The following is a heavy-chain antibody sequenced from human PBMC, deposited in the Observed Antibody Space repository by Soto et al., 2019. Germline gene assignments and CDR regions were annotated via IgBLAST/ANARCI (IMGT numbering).Heavy chain of an antibody. J-gene: IGHJ6*02. CDR2: INPSGGST. CDR3: AKNGQPPYYYYGLDV. D-gene: IGHD2-8*01. V-gene: IGHV1-46*01. CDR1: GYTFTSYY. Sequence: ALVKVSCKASGYTFTSYYMHWVRQAPGQGLEWMGIINPSGGSTGYAQKFQGRVTMTRDTSTSTAYMELSSLRSDDTAVYYCAKNGQPPYYYYGLDVWGQGTKVTVSS.